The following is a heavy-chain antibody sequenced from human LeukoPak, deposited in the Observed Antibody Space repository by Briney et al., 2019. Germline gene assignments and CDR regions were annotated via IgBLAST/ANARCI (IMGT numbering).Heavy chain of an antibody. Sequence: ASVKVSCKASGYTFTSYGISWVRQAPGQGLEWMGWISAYNGNTNYAQKLQGRVTMTTDTSTSTAYMELRSLRSDDTAVYYCARVKRITMVRGVISGMDVWGKGTTVIVSS. CDR1: GYTFTSYG. V-gene: IGHV1-18*04. J-gene: IGHJ6*04. CDR2: ISAYNGNT. CDR3: ARVKRITMVRGVISGMDV. D-gene: IGHD3-10*01.